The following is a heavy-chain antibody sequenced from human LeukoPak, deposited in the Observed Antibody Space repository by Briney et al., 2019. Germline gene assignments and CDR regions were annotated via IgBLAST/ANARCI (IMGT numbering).Heavy chain of an antibody. V-gene: IGHV3-21*01. CDR2: ISSSSSYI. CDR3: ARGSTYYNGSRPDAFDI. D-gene: IGHD3-22*01. J-gene: IGHJ3*02. CDR1: GFTFSTHN. Sequence: GGSLRLSCAASGFTFSTHNMNWVRQAPGKGLEWVSFISSSSSYIYYADSVKGRFTISRDNAKNSLYLQMNSLRAEDTAVYYCARGSTYYNGSRPDAFDIWGEGSIVTPSS.